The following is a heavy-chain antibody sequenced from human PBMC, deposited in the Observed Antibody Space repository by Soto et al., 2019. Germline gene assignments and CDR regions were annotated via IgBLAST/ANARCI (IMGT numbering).Heavy chain of an antibody. CDR2: INHSGST. CDR1: GGSFSGYY. D-gene: IGHD3-3*01. Sequence: SETLSLTCAVYGGSFSGYYWSWIRQPPGKGLEWIGEINHSGSTNYNPSLKSRVTISVDTSKNQLSLKLSSVTAADTAVYYCARGRRYYDFWSGSSADVWGKGTTVTVSS. CDR3: ARGRRYYDFWSGSSADV. V-gene: IGHV4-34*01. J-gene: IGHJ6*04.